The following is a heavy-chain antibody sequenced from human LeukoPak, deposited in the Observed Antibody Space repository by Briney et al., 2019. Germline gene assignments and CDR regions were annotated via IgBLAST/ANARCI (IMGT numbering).Heavy chain of an antibody. V-gene: IGHV3-20*04. CDR2: INWNGGST. Sequence: PGGSLRLSCAASGFTFDDYGMSLVRQAPGKGLEWVSGINWNGGSTGYADSVKGRFTISRDNAKNSLYLQMNSLRAEVTALYYCAREVRDCSSTSCRYYYYYYYMDVWGKGAMVTVSS. D-gene: IGHD2-2*01. CDR1: GFTFDDYG. J-gene: IGHJ6*03. CDR3: AREVRDCSSTSCRYYYYYYYMDV.